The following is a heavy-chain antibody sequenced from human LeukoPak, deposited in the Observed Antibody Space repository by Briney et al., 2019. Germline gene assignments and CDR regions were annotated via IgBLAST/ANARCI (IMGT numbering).Heavy chain of an antibody. Sequence: SETLSLTCTVSGGSISSSSYYWGWIRQPPGKGLEWIGSIYYSGSTYYNPSLKSRVTISVDTSKNQFSLKLSSVTAADTAVYYCVRRDSVGATKGDDYWGQGTLVTVSS. J-gene: IGHJ4*02. CDR1: GGSISSSSYY. D-gene: IGHD1-26*01. CDR2: IYYSGST. CDR3: VRRDSVGATKGDDY. V-gene: IGHV4-39*01.